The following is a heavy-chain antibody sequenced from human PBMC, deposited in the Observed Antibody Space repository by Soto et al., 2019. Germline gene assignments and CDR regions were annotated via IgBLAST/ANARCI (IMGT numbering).Heavy chain of an antibody. Sequence: SETLSLTCTVSGGSISSSSYYWGWIRQPPGKGLEWIGSIYYSGSTYYTPSLKSRVTISIDTSKNQFSLKLSSVTAADTAAYYCARLGYDFWSGYPGPFDYWGQGTLVTVSS. D-gene: IGHD3-3*01. CDR1: GGSISSSSYY. V-gene: IGHV4-39*01. CDR2: IYYSGST. CDR3: ARLGYDFWSGYPGPFDY. J-gene: IGHJ4*02.